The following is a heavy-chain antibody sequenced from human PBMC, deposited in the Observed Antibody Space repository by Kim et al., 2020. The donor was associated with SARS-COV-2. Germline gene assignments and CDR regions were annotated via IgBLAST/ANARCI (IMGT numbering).Heavy chain of an antibody. Sequence: KFQGRVTITADESTSTAYMELSSLRSEDTAVYYCARSTGYDSYYYYGMDVWGQGTTVTVSS. D-gene: IGHD5-12*01. V-gene: IGHV1-69*01. CDR3: ARSTGYDSYYYYGMDV. J-gene: IGHJ6*02.